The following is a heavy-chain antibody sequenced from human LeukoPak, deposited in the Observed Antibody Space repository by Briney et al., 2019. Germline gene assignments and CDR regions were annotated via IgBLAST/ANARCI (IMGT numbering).Heavy chain of an antibody. CDR2: IWYDGSNK. CDR1: GITFSRFW. CDR3: ARDPASWTYYDSSGYYDY. Sequence: GGSLRLPCAASGITFSRFWMSWVRQAPGKGLEWVAIIWYDGSNKYYADSVKGRFTISRDNSKNTLYLQMNSLRAEDTAVYYCARDPASWTYYDSSGYYDYWGQGTLVTVSS. D-gene: IGHD3-22*01. V-gene: IGHV3-33*08. J-gene: IGHJ4*02.